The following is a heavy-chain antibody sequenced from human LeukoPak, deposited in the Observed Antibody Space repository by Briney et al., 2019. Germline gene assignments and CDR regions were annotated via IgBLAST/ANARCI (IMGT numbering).Heavy chain of an antibody. CDR1: GYNFTGNY. CDR2: INPNSGGT. D-gene: IGHD4-17*01. Sequence: ASVKVSCKASGYNFTGNYMHWVRQAPGQGLEWMGWINPNSGGTNYAQKFQGRVTMTRDTSISTAYMELSRLRSDDTAVYYCASMTTVTTYYYYYYMDVWGKGTTVTVSS. CDR3: ASMTTVTTYYYYYYMDV. V-gene: IGHV1-2*02. J-gene: IGHJ6*03.